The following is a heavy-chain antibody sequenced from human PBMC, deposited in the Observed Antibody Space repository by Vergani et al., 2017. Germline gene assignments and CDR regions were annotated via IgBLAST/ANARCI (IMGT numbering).Heavy chain of an antibody. D-gene: IGHD6-13*01. CDR3: ARAPGIAAAGTRSSYYYYGMDV. CDR1: GYTFTSYG. Sequence: VQLLESGGGLVQPGASVKVSCKASGYTFTSYGISWVRQAPGQGLEWMGWISAYNGNTNYAQKLKGRVTMTTDTSTSTAYMELRSLRSDDTAVYYCARAPGIAAAGTRSSYYYYGMDVWGQGTTVTVSS. V-gene: IGHV1-18*01. CDR2: ISAYNGNT. J-gene: IGHJ6*02.